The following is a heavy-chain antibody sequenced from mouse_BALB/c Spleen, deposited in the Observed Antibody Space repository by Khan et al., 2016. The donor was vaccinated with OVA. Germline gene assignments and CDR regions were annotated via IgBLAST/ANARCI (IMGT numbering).Heavy chain of an antibody. Sequence: QVQLQQSGTDLVRPGVSVKISCKGSGYTFTEYAMNWVKESHEKSLEWIGVISTNYGDARYNQKFKGKATMTVDKSSSTAYLELARLTSDDSAIYYCARDGSRSLFAYWGQGTLSLSLQ. V-gene: IGHV1S137*01. CDR3: ARDGSRSLFAY. J-gene: IGHJ3*01. CDR2: ISTNYGDA. CDR1: GYTFTEYA. D-gene: IGHD1-1*01.